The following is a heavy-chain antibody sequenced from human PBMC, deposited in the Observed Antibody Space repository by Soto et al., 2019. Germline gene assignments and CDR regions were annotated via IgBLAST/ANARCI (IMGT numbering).Heavy chain of an antibody. D-gene: IGHD3-9*01. J-gene: IGHJ6*02. CDR3: AKNFRNYDILTGHPTPYYYYGMDV. CDR2: ISYDGSNK. V-gene: IGHV3-30*18. CDR1: GFTFSSYG. Sequence: PGGSLSLSCAASGFTFSSYGMHWVRQAPGKGLEWVAVISYDGSNKYYADSVKGRFTISRDNSKNTLYLQMNSLRAEDTAVYYCAKNFRNYDILTGHPTPYYYYGMDVWGQGTTVTVSS.